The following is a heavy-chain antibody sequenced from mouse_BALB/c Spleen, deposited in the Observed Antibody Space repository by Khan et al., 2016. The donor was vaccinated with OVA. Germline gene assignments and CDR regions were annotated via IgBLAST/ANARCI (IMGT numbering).Heavy chain of an antibody. J-gene: IGHJ3*01. V-gene: IGHV1S137*01. CDR3: ERGGGGNRFAY. CDR1: GYTFTDFT. Sequence: QVRLQQSGAELVRPGVSVKISCKGSGYTFTDFTLHWVKQSHAMSLEWIGVISTYYGDATYNQRFKDKATMTVDKSSSTAYMELARLTSEDSAIFYWERGGGGNRFAYWGRGTLVTVSA. CDR2: ISTYYGDA.